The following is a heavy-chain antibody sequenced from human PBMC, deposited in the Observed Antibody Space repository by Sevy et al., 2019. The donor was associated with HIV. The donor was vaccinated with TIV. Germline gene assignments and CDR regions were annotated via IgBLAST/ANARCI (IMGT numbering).Heavy chain of an antibody. CDR3: ARGGFDSSGYYGGEYFQY. Sequence: HSETLSLTCAVYGGSFSGYYWSWIRQPPGKGLEWIGEINHSGSTNYNPSLKSRVTISVDTSKNQFSLKLSSVTAADTAVYYCARGGFDSSGYYGGEYFQYWGQGILVTVSS. J-gene: IGHJ1*01. D-gene: IGHD3-22*01. CDR2: INHSGST. V-gene: IGHV4-34*01. CDR1: GGSFSGYY.